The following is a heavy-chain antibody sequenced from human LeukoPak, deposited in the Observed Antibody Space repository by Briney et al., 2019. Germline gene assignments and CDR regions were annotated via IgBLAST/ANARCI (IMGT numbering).Heavy chain of an antibody. CDR3: ARGYQLLSGYYYYYYGMDV. CDR1: GGSISSYY. CDR2: IYYSGST. D-gene: IGHD2-2*01. Sequence: PSETLSLTCTVSGGSISSYYWSWIRQPPGKGLEWIGYIYYSGSTNYNPSLKSRVTISVDTSENQFSLKLSSVTAADTAVYYCARGYQLLSGYYYYYYGMDVWGQGTTVTVSS. V-gene: IGHV4-59*12. J-gene: IGHJ6*02.